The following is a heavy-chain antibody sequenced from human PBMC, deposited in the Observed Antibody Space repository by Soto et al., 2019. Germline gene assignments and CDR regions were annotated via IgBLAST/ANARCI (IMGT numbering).Heavy chain of an antibody. CDR3: ARDPTGDDYWMDY. Sequence: GESLKISCAASGFTFSSYSMNWVRQAPGKGLEWVSYISSSSSTIYYADSVKGRFTISRDNAKNSLYLQMNSLRDEDTAVYYCARDPTGDDYWMDYWGQGTLVTVSS. D-gene: IGHD7-27*01. J-gene: IGHJ4*02. CDR1: GFTFSSYS. V-gene: IGHV3-48*02. CDR2: ISSSSSTI.